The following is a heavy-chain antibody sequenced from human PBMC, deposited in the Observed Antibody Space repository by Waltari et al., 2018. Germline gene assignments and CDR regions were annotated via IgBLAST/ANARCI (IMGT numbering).Heavy chain of an antibody. V-gene: IGHV1-69*05. CDR1: GGTFSSYA. CDR3: ARAGVPAAIGYYYYGMDV. J-gene: IGHJ6*02. CDR2: IIPIFATA. Sequence: QVQLVQSGAEVKKPGSSVKVSCKASGGTFSSYAISWVRQAPGQGLEWMGGIIPIFATANCAQKFQGRVTITTDESTSTAYMELSSLRSEDTAVYYCARAGVPAAIGYYYYGMDVWGQGTTVIVSS. D-gene: IGHD2-2*02.